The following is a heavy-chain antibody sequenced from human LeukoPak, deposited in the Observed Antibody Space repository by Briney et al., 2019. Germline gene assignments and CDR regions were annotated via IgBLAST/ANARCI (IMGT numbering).Heavy chain of an antibody. D-gene: IGHD3-22*01. CDR3: ARHVDYYDSSGYNWYAFDI. J-gene: IGHJ3*02. CDR2: IYNSGST. CDR1: GGSISSYY. Sequence: SETLSLTCTVSGGSISSYYWSWIRQPPGKGLEWIGYIYNSGSTNYNPSLKSRVTISVDTSKNQFSLKLSSVTVADTAVYYCARHVDYYDSSGYNWYAFDIWGQGTMVTVSS. V-gene: IGHV4-59*08.